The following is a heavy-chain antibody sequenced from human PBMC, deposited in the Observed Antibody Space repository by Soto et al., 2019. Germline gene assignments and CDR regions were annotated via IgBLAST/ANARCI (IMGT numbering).Heavy chain of an antibody. V-gene: IGHV4-30-4*01. CDR3: ARAIITIIWFDP. D-gene: IGHD3-10*01. Sequence: QVQLQESGPGLVKPSQTLSLTCTVSGGSISSGDYYWSWIRQPPGKGLEWIGYIYYSGSTYYNPSLKSRVTISVDTSQNQFSLKLRSVTAADTAVYYCARAIITIIWFDPWGQGTLVTVSS. CDR2: IYYSGST. J-gene: IGHJ5*02. CDR1: GGSISSGDYY.